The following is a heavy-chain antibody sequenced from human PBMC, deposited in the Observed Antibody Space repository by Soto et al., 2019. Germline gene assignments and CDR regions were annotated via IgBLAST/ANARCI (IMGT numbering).Heavy chain of an antibody. Sequence: SVKVSCKASGGTFSSYAISWVRQAPGQGLEWMGGIIPIFGTANYAQKFQGRVTITADESTSTAYMELSSLRSEDTAVYYCASVDYGDYEYSDYWGQGTLVTVSS. CDR2: IIPIFGTA. J-gene: IGHJ4*02. D-gene: IGHD4-17*01. CDR3: ASVDYGDYEYSDY. V-gene: IGHV1-69*13. CDR1: GGTFSSYA.